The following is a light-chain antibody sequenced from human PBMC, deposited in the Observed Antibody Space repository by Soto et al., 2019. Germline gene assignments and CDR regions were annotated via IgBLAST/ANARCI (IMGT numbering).Light chain of an antibody. Sequence: ILMMQSPATLSVSPGERATLSCRASQSVSNNLAWYQQKPGQAPRLLIYDASTRATGIPARFSGSGSGTEFTLTISGLQSADFAVYYCQQYNNWPPWTFGQGTKVEIK. V-gene: IGKV3-15*01. CDR3: QQYNNWPPWT. CDR2: DAS. CDR1: QSVSNN. J-gene: IGKJ1*01.